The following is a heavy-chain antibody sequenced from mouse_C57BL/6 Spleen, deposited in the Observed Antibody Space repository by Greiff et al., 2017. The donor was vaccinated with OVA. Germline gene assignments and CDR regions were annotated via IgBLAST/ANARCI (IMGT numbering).Heavy chain of an antibody. J-gene: IGHJ1*03. Sequence: EVQLQESGPGLVKPSQSLSLTCSVTGYSITSGYYWNWIRQFPGNKLEWMGYISYDGSNNYNPSLKNRISITRDTSKNQFFLKLNSVTTEDTATYYCAREELIYDGYYVFFDVWGTGTTVTVSS. CDR3: AREELIYDGYYVFFDV. CDR1: GYSITSGYY. CDR2: ISYDGSN. D-gene: IGHD2-3*01. V-gene: IGHV3-6*01.